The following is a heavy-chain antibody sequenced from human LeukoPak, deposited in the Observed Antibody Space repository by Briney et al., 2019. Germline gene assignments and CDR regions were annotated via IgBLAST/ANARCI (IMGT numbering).Heavy chain of an antibody. J-gene: IGHJ4*02. V-gene: IGHV4-59*01. Sequence: SGTLSLTCTVSGGSISSYYWSWIRQPPGKGLEWIGDIYYSGSTNYNPSLKSRVTISVDTSKNQFSLKLSSVTAADTAVYYCARQLVGATRSSPFDYWGQGTLVTVSS. CDR3: ARQLVGATRSSPFDY. CDR1: GGSISSYY. CDR2: IYYSGST. D-gene: IGHD1-26*01.